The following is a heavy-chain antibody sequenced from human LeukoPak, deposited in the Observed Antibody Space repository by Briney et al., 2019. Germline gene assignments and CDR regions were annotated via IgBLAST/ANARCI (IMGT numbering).Heavy chain of an antibody. J-gene: IGHJ4*02. CDR1: GFTFNSYN. Sequence: GGSLRLSCAASGFTFNSYNMNWVRQAPGKGLEWVSSITSTSSYTFYADSVKGRFTISRDNAKNSLYLHLNSLRAEDTAVYYCTKERRRDDILTGSFSDWGQGILVTVSS. D-gene: IGHD3-9*01. CDR2: ITSTSSYT. CDR3: TKERRRDDILTGSFSD. V-gene: IGHV3-21*01.